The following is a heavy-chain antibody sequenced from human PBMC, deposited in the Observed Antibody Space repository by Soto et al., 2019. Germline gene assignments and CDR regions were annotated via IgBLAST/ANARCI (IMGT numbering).Heavy chain of an antibody. CDR1: GASISSDDYY. Sequence: QVQLQESGPGLVKPSQTLSLTCTVSGASISSDDYYWSWIRQPPGKGLEWIGYIHYTGTTWYNSSLQSRVTILIDTPESQFSLKLSSVTAADTAVYYCARRAVGSGREFDFWGQGALATVSP. V-gene: IGHV4-31*03. J-gene: IGHJ4*02. CDR2: IHYTGTT. D-gene: IGHD3-10*01. CDR3: ARRAVGSGREFDF.